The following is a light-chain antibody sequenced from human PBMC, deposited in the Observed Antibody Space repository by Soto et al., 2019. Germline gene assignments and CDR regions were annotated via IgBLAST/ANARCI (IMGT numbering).Light chain of an antibody. V-gene: IGLV2-14*03. J-gene: IGLJ1*01. CDR1: SSDIGAYDY. CDR3: SSFADSSARDYV. CDR2: DVS. Sequence: QSVLTQPASVSGSPGQSITISCTGTSSDIGAYDYVSWYQQHPGGIPKLLIYDVSSRPSGVSSRFSGSKSGNTASLTISGLQADDESDYYCSSFADSSARDYVFGGGTKLTVL.